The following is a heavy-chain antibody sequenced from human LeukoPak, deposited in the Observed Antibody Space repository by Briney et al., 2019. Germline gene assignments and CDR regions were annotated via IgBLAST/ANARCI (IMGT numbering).Heavy chain of an antibody. CDR1: GFTFSTYA. CDR3: AKGSIMLWV. J-gene: IGHJ4*02. Sequence: GGSLRLSCAASGFTFSTYAMSWVRQAPGKGLEWVSSTSASGTSPYYTDSVKGRFTISRDTSKNTLSLQMNSLRVDDTAVYYCAKGSIMLWVGGQGTLVTVSS. D-gene: IGHD2-8*01. CDR2: TSASGTSP. V-gene: IGHV3-23*01.